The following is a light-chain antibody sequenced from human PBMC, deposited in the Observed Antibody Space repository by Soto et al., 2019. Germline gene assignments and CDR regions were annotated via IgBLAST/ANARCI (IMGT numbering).Light chain of an antibody. Sequence: EIVMTQSPATLSVSPGERATLSCRASQNVNNNLAWYQQKPGQAPRLLIYGASIRAAGIPARFSGSESGTEFTLTLSSLQSEDFAVYYCQQYNNWPLFTFGPGTKVDIK. CDR3: QQYNNWPLFT. J-gene: IGKJ3*01. CDR2: GAS. CDR1: QNVNNN. V-gene: IGKV3-15*01.